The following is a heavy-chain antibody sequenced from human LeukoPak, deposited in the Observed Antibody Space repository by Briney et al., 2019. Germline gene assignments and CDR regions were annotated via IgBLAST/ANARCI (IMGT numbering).Heavy chain of an antibody. J-gene: IGHJ6*04. D-gene: IGHD3-10*01. CDR2: IYYSGTT. CDR3: ARLARLALIRGVTGYHSLDV. Sequence: SETLSLTCTVSGGSMDSFYWSWTRQSPGGGLEWIGYIYYSGTTNYNPSLRSRLIISVDTSKNQFSLKLISVTAADTAVYYCARLARLALIRGVTGYHSLDVWGKGTKVTVSS. CDR1: GGSMDSFY. V-gene: IGHV4-59*01.